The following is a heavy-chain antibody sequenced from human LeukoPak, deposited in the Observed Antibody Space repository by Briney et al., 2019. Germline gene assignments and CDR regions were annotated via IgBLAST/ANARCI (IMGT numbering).Heavy chain of an antibody. J-gene: IGHJ4*02. CDR3: AGIVVPAAIRDYFDY. V-gene: IGHV4-34*01. D-gene: IGHD2-2*02. CDR1: GGSFSGYY. CDR2: INHSGST. Sequence: SETLTLTCAVYGGSFSGYYWSWIRQPPGKGLKWIGEINHSGSTNYNPSLKSRVTISVDTSKNQFSLKLSSVTAADTAVYYCAGIVVPAAIRDYFDYWGQGTLVTVSS.